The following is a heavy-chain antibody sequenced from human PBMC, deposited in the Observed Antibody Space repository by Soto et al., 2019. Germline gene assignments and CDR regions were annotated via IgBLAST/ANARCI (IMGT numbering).Heavy chain of an antibody. CDR2: INPSGGS. CDR3: ARDRIPPKGATGYWYFDL. CDR1: GYTFTSYY. Sequence: QVQLVQSGAEVKKPGASVKVSCKASGYTFTSYYMHWVRQAPGQGLEWMGIINPSGGSSYAQKFQGRVNMSRDTSTSTMYMELSSVTSEDTAVYYCARDRIPPKGATGYWYFDLWGRGTLVTVSS. J-gene: IGHJ2*01. D-gene: IGHD1-1*01. V-gene: IGHV1-46*01.